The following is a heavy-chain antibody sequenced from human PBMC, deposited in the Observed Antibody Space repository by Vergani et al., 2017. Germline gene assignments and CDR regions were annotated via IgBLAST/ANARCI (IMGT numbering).Heavy chain of an antibody. V-gene: IGHV3-74*01. CDR2: IKSDGSIT. Sequence: EVQLVESGGGLIHPGGSLRLSCEGSGFSFSGYWMHWVRQSPEKGLVWVSRIKSDGSITNYADSVKGRFTISRDNAKNTLYLEMNSLRGDDTAIYYCVIARCIGPCFMSNWFDSWGQGTLVTVSS. D-gene: IGHD2-15*01. CDR1: GFSFSGYW. J-gene: IGHJ5*01. CDR3: VIARCIGPCFMSNWFDS.